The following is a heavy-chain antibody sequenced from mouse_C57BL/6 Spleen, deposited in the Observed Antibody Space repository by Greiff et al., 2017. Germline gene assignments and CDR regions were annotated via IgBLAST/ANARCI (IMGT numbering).Heavy chain of an antibody. CDR3: AITPYYGSSDWYFDV. Sequence: QVQLQQPGAELVKPGASVKMSCKASGYTFTSYWITWVKQRPGQGLEWIGDIYPGSGSTNYNEKFKSKATLTVDTSSSTAYMQLSSLTSEDSAVYYCAITPYYGSSDWYFDVWGTGTTVTVSS. V-gene: IGHV1-55*01. D-gene: IGHD1-1*01. CDR2: IYPGSGST. CDR1: GYTFTSYW. J-gene: IGHJ1*03.